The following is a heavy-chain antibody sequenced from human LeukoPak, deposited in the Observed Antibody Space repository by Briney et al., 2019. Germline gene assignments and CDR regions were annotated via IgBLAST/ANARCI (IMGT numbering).Heavy chain of an antibody. Sequence: SGGSLRLSCAASGLGFSTYDMHWVRQAPGKGLDWVAVIWFDGSNKYYADSVKGRFTISRDNSKNTLYLQMNSLRAEDAAVYYCARGSSWFPFDYWGQGTLVTVPS. CDR2: IWFDGSNK. J-gene: IGHJ4*02. CDR3: ARGSSWFPFDY. V-gene: IGHV3-33*01. D-gene: IGHD6-13*01. CDR1: GLGFSTYD.